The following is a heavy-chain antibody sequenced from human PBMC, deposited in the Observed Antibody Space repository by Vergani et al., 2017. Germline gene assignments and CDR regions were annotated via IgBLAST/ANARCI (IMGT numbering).Heavy chain of an antibody. Sequence: QGQLVESGGGIVQPGRSLTLSCVASRSTFKTYGMHWVRQAPGKGLEWVGLIYYDGSNAYYADSVKGRFTISRDNSKNTLYLQMNSLRAEDTAVYYCARDPSIVVVPAAIGWFDPWGQGTLVTVSS. CDR1: RSTFKTYG. CDR3: ARDPSIVVVPAAIGWFDP. V-gene: IGHV3-30*19. J-gene: IGHJ5*02. CDR2: IYYDGSNA. D-gene: IGHD2-2*01.